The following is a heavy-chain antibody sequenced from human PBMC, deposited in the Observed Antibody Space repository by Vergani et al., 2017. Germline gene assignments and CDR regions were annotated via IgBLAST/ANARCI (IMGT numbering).Heavy chain of an antibody. Sequence: QVQLVQSGAEVKKPGSSVKVSCKASGGTFSSYAISWVRQAPGQGLEWMGGIIPIFGTANYAQKFQGRVTITADESTSTAYMELSSLRSEDTAVYYCAMSAQTTPEGQLTTREYYYGMDVWGQGTTVTVSS. D-gene: IGHD4/OR15-4a*01. CDR3: AMSAQTTPEGQLTTREYYYGMDV. J-gene: IGHJ6*02. CDR1: GGTFSSYA. V-gene: IGHV1-69*01. CDR2: IIPIFGTA.